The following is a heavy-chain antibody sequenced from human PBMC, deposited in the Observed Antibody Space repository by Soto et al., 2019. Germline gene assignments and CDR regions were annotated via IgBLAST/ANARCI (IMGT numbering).Heavy chain of an antibody. V-gene: IGHV3-21*01. J-gene: IGHJ4*02. CDR3: ARAEKYYGSGSY. CDR1: GFTFSSYS. D-gene: IGHD3-10*01. CDR2: ISSSSSYI. Sequence: EVQLVESGGGLVKPGGSMRLSCAASGFTFSSYSMNWVRQAPGKGLEWVSAISSSSSYIYYADSVKGRFTISRDNAKNSLYLQMNSLRAEDTAVYYCARAEKYYGSGSYWGQGTLVTVSS.